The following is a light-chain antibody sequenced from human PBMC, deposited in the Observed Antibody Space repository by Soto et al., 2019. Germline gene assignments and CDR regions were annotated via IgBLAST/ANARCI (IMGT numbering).Light chain of an antibody. J-gene: IGKJ2*01. V-gene: IGKV1-39*01. CDR3: QQSYSTPYT. CDR1: QSIIAY. Sequence: DIQMTQSPSSLSASVGDRVTITCRASQSIIAYLNWYQQKPGKAPNLLIYAASNLQSGVPSRFSGSGSGTDFTLTISSLQPEDFATYYCQQSYSTPYTFGQGTKLEI. CDR2: AAS.